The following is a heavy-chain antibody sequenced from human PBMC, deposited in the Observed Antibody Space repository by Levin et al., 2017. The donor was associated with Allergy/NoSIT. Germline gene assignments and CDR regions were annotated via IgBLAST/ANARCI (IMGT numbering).Heavy chain of an antibody. CDR2: IYYSGST. J-gene: IGHJ4*02. Sequence: LRLSCTVSGGSISSGGYYWSWIRQHPGKGLEWIGYIYYSGSTYYNPSLKSRVTISVDTSKNQFSLKLSSVTAADTAVYYCARGIWSGYPNFDYWGQGTLVTVSS. D-gene: IGHD3-3*01. CDR1: GGSISSGGYY. CDR3: ARGIWSGYPNFDY. V-gene: IGHV4-31*03.